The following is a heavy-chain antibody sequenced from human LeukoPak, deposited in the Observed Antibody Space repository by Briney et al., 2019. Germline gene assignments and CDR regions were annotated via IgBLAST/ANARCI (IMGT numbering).Heavy chain of an antibody. CDR2: ISYDGSNK. Sequence: GGSLRLSCAASGFTFSSYGMHWVRQAPGKGLEWVAVISYDGSNKYYADSVKGRFTISRDNSKSTLYLQMNSLRAEDTAVYYCAKDVPRYSDWYFQHWGQGTLVTVSS. CDR1: GFTFSSYG. D-gene: IGHD6-13*01. J-gene: IGHJ1*01. CDR3: AKDVPRYSDWYFQH. V-gene: IGHV3-30*18.